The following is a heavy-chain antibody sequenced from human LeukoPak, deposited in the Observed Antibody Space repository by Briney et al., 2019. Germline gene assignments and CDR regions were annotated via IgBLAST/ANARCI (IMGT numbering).Heavy chain of an antibody. CDR2: IWYDGSSK. CDR3: ARDPIQYSTAWYSDY. V-gene: IGHV3-33*01. Sequence: GGSLRLSCAASGFPFSSYWMTWVRQAPGKGLEWVAVIWYDGSSKYYADSVKGRFTISRDNSKNTLYLQMNSLRAEDTAVYYCARDPIQYSTAWYSDYWGQGTLVTVSS. CDR1: GFPFSSYW. J-gene: IGHJ4*02. D-gene: IGHD6-19*01.